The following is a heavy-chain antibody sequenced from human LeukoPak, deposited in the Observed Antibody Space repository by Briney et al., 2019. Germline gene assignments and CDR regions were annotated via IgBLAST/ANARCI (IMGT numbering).Heavy chain of an antibody. Sequence: ASVKVSFKASGYTFIGYYMHWLRQAPGQGLEWMGWINPNSGGTNYPQKFQGRVTMTRDTSIDTAYMELSRLRSDDTAVYYCAREYYYGPGGGWGDFDICGQGTMVTVSS. CDR3: AREYYYGPGGGWGDFDI. CDR2: INPNSGGT. V-gene: IGHV1-2*02. D-gene: IGHD3-10*01. J-gene: IGHJ3*02. CDR1: GYTFIGYY.